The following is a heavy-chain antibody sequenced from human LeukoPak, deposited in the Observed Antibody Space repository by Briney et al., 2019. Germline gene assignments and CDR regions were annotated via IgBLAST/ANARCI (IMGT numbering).Heavy chain of an antibody. CDR3: ARLRPYSSTWYAYYGMDV. V-gene: IGHV3-7*01. D-gene: IGHD6-13*01. Sequence: GGSLRLSCVASGFTLSSYWMTWVRQARERGLEWVANIKEDGTQNYYVDSVKGRFTISRDNAKNSLYLQMNSLRTDETAVYYCARLRPYSSTWYAYYGMDVWGQGTTVTVSS. CDR1: GFTLSSYW. J-gene: IGHJ6*02. CDR2: IKEDGTQN.